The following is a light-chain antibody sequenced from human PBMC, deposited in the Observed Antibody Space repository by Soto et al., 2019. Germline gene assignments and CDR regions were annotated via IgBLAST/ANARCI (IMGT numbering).Light chain of an antibody. J-gene: IGKJ1*01. CDR3: QQYNNYSPT. V-gene: IGKV1-5*03. CDR1: QTISSW. Sequence: DIQMTQSPSTLSGSVGDRVTITCRASQTISSWLAWYQQKPGKAPKLLIYKASTLKSGVPSRFSGSGSGTEFTLTISSLQPDDFATYYCQQYNNYSPTFGQGNKVEIK. CDR2: KAS.